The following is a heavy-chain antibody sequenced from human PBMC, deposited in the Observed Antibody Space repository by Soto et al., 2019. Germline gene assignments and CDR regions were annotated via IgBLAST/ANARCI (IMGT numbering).Heavy chain of an antibody. J-gene: IGHJ4*02. CDR1: GGSISSYY. D-gene: IGHD6-19*01. CDR2: IYYSGST. Sequence: SETLSLTCTVSGGSISSYYWSWIRQPPGKGLEWIGYIYYSGSTNYNPSLKSRVTISVDTSKNQFSLKLSSVTAADTAVYYCATMGEQWLTSPPYFDYWGQGTLVTVSS. CDR3: ATMGEQWLTSPPYFDY. V-gene: IGHV4-59*01.